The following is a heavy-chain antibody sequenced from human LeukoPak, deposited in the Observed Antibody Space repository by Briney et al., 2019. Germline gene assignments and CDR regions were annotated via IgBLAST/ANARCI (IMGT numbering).Heavy chain of an antibody. CDR1: GGSFSGYY. J-gene: IGHJ5*02. CDR3: SGVVAATGLFDP. D-gene: IGHD2-15*01. CDR2: INHSGST. V-gene: IGHV4-34*01. Sequence: SETLSLTCAVYGGSFSGYYWSWIRQPPGKGLEWIGEINHSGSTNYNPSLKSRVTISVDTSKNQFSLKLSSVTAADTAVYYCSGVVAATGLFDPWGQGTLVTVSS.